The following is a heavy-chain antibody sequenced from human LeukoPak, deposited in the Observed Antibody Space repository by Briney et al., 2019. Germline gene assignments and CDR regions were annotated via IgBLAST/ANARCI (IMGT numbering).Heavy chain of an antibody. CDR3: TTKVMRGNSGDDYDE. CDR2: IPSGEIGI. CDR1: GVNFRSYG. V-gene: IGHV3-30*03. Sequence: GGSLRLSCAASGVNFRSYGIHWVRQAPGKGLGWVALIPSGEIGIVYGDSVKGRFTISRDDSKSTVYLQMNRARDERTALYICTTKVMRGNSGDDYDEWGERTLDRVFS. D-gene: IGHD5-12*01. J-gene: IGHJ4*02.